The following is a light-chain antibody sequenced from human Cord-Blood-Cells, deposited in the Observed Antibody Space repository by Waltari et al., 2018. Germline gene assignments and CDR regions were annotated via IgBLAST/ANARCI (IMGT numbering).Light chain of an antibody. CDR3: SSYTSSSTWV. CDR1: SSYVGGYNY. J-gene: IGLJ3*02. CDR2: DVS. Sequence: QSALTHPASVSGSPRQSITISCTGTSSYVGGYNYVSWYQQHPGKAPKLMMYDVSKRPSGVSNRFSGSKSGNTASLTISGLQAEDEADYYCSSYTSSSTWVFGGGTKLTVL. V-gene: IGLV2-14*01.